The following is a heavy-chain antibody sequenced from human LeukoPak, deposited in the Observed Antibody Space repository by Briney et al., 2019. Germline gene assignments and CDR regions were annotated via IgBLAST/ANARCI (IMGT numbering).Heavy chain of an antibody. J-gene: IGHJ4*02. CDR3: AKGPYCGGDCYWYYFDY. CDR1: GFTFSSYG. V-gene: IGHV3-30*18. CDR2: ISYDGSNK. Sequence: GRSLRLSCAASGFTFSSYGMHWVRQAPGKGLEWVAVISYDGSNKYYADSVKGRFTISRDNSKNTLYLQMNSLRAEDTAVYYCAKGPYCGGDCYWYYFDYWGQGTLVTVSS. D-gene: IGHD2-21*02.